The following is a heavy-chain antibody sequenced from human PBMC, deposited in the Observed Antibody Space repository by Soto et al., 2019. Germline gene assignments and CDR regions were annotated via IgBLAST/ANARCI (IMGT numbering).Heavy chain of an antibody. CDR2: INAGNGNT. CDR1: GYTFTSYA. V-gene: IGHV1-3*05. J-gene: IGHJ4*02. D-gene: IGHD6-19*01. Sequence: QVQLVQSGAEEKKPGAPVKLSCKASGYTFTSYAMHWVRQAPGQRLEWMGWINAGNGNTKYSQKFQGRVTITRDTSASTAYMELSSLRSEDTAVYYCARGPGGWLHYFDYWGQGTLVTVSS. CDR3: ARGPGGWLHYFDY.